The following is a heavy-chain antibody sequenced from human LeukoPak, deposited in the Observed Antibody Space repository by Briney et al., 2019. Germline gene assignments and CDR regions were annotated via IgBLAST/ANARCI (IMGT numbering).Heavy chain of an antibody. D-gene: IGHD1-26*01. Sequence: GGSLRLSCAASGFTFSSYSMNWVRQAPGEGLEWVSSISSSSSYIYYADSVKGRFTISRDNAKNSLYLQMNSLRAEDTAVYYCARGWETSDFDYWGQGTLVTVSS. CDR1: GFTFSSYS. CDR2: ISSSSSYI. J-gene: IGHJ4*02. V-gene: IGHV3-21*01. CDR3: ARGWETSDFDY.